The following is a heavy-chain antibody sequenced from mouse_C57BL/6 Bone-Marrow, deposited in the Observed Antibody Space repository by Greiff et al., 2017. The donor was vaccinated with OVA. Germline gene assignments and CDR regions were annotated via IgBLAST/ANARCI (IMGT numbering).Heavy chain of an antibody. D-gene: IGHD2-3*01. V-gene: IGHV1-81*01. CDR1: GYTFTSYG. J-gene: IGHJ3*01. CDR2: IYPRSGNT. CDR3: ARNGYYPWFAY. Sequence: IQLQQSGAELARPGASVKLSCKASGYTFTSYGISWVKQRTGQGLEWIGEIYPRSGNTYYNEKFKGKATLTADKSSSTAYMELRSLTSEDSAVYFCARNGYYPWFAYWGQGTLVTVSA.